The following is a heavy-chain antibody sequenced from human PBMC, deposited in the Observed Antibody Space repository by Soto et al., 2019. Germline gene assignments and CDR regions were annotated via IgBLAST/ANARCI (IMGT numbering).Heavy chain of an antibody. J-gene: IGHJ6*03. Sequence: GGSLRLSCAASGFTVSSNYMSWVRQAPGKGLEWVSVIYSGGSTYYADSVEGRFTISRHNSKNTLYLQMNSLRAEDTAVYYCARDSRYSSGWDYYYYYYYMDVWGKGTTVTVSS. CDR1: GFTVSSNY. V-gene: IGHV3-53*04. CDR2: IYSGGST. D-gene: IGHD6-19*01. CDR3: ARDSRYSSGWDYYYYYYYMDV.